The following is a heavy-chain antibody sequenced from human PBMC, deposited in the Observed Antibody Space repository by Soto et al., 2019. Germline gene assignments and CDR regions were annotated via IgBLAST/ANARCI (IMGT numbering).Heavy chain of an antibody. J-gene: IGHJ4*02. CDR2: IIPIFGTG. Sequence: QVQLVQSGAEVKKPGSSVKVSCKASGGAFSSYAISWVRQAPGQGLEWMGGIIPIFGTGNYAQKFQCRVTITADESTSTAYMELTSLRSEDTAVYYCAREERGYSYGSYYFDYWGQGTLVTVSS. CDR1: GGAFSSYA. CDR3: AREERGYSYGSYYFDY. D-gene: IGHD5-18*01. V-gene: IGHV1-69*12.